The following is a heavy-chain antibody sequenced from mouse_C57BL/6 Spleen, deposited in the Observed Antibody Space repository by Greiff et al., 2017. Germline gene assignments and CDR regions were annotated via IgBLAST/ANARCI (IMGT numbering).Heavy chain of an antibody. V-gene: IGHV5-9-1*02. J-gene: IGHJ2*01. CDR3: TRGGYGSSYYFDY. CDR2: ISSGGDYI. D-gene: IGHD1-1*01. CDR1: GFTFSSYA. Sequence: EVKLVESGAGLVKPGGSLKLSCAASGFTFSSYAMSWVRQTPEKRLEWVAYISSGGDYIYYADTVKGRFTISRDNARNTLYLQMSSLKSEDTAMYYCTRGGYGSSYYFDYWGQGTTLTVSS.